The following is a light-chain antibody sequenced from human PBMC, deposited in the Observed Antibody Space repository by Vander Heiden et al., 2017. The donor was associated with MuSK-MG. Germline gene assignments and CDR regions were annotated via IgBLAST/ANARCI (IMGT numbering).Light chain of an antibody. V-gene: IGKV3-15*01. J-gene: IGKJ1*01. CDR1: QSVYSD. Sequence: DMVMTQSPATLSVSPGDSATLSCGASQSVYSDLAWYQQKPGQAPRLLIYGASTRATGIPARFSGSGSGTEFTLTISSVQSEDFAVYYCQQYKKWPPGTFGQGTKVEI. CDR2: GAS. CDR3: QQYKKWPPGT.